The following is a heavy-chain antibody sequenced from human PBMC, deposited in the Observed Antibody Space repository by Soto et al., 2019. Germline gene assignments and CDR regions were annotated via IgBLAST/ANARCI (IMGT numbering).Heavy chain of an antibody. J-gene: IGHJ4*02. D-gene: IGHD3-9*01. V-gene: IGHV3-23*01. CDR2: ISGSGGST. Sequence: PGGSLRLSCAASGFTFSSYAMSWVRQAPGKGLEWVSAISGSGGSTYYADSVKGRFTISRDNSENTLYLQMNSLRAEDTAVYYCAKGKLRYFDWSTYDWGQGTLVTVSS. CDR1: GFTFSSYA. CDR3: AKGKLRYFDWSTYD.